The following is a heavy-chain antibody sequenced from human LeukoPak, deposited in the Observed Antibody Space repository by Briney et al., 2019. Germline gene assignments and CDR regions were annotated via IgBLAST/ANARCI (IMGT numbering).Heavy chain of an antibody. CDR3: ARGRRDIVVVPAASEGDY. Sequence: ASVKVSCKASGYTFTGYYMHWVRQAPGQGLEWMGWISAYNGNTNYAQKLQGRVTMTTDTSTSTAYMELRSLRSDDTAVYYCARGRRDIVVVPAASEGDYWGQGTLVTVSS. D-gene: IGHD2-2*01. J-gene: IGHJ4*02. CDR2: ISAYNGNT. CDR1: GYTFTGYY. V-gene: IGHV1-18*04.